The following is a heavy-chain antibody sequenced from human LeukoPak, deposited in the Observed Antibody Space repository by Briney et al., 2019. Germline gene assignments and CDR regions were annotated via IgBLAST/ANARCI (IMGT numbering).Heavy chain of an antibody. CDR1: GFTFSSYA. V-gene: IGHV3-23*01. CDR3: AKDILVGAFNGVFDN. J-gene: IGHJ4*02. CDR2: ISGSGGST. D-gene: IGHD1-26*01. Sequence: GRSLRLSCAASGFTFSSYAMSWVRQAPGKGLEWVPGISGSGGSTYYADSMKGRFTVSRDNSKNTLYLQMNSLRADDTAVYYCAKDILVGAFNGVFDNWGQGTLVTVSS.